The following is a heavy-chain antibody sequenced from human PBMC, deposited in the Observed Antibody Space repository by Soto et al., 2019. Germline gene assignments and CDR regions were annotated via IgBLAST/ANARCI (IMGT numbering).Heavy chain of an antibody. Sequence: GGSLRLSCAASGFTFSSHSMNWVRQAPGKGLEWVSYISSSSSTIYYADSVKGRFTISRDNAKNSLYLQMNSLRDEDTAVYYCARPPHCSSTSCLYGMDVWGQGTTVTVSS. J-gene: IGHJ6*02. CDR2: ISSSSSTI. D-gene: IGHD2-2*01. V-gene: IGHV3-48*02. CDR3: ARPPHCSSTSCLYGMDV. CDR1: GFTFSSHS.